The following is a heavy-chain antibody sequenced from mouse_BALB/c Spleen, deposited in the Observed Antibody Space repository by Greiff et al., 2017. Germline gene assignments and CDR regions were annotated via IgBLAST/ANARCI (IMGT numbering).Heavy chain of an antibody. V-gene: IGHV1-63*02. J-gene: IGHJ4*01. Sequence: QVQLKESGAELVRPGTSVKISCKASGYTFTNYWLGWVKQRPGHGLEWIGDIYPGGGYTNYNEKFKGKDTLTADTSSSTAYMQLSSLTSEDSAVYFCARSYDGYYSYAMDYWGQGTSVTVSS. CDR1: GYTFTNYW. CDR3: ARSYDGYYSYAMDY. D-gene: IGHD2-3*01. CDR2: IYPGGGYT.